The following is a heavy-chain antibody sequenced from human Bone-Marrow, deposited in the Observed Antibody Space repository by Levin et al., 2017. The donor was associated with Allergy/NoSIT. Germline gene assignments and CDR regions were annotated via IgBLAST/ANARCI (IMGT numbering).Heavy chain of an antibody. Sequence: KPGGSLRLSCAASGFTFRNYAMTWVRQAPGKGLEWVSSISSSGSHIYYADSVKGRFTISRDNAKNSLYLQMNSLRAEDTAVYFCARSDIVEIPASIPPVVSYYNGMDVWGQGTTVTVSS. CDR1: GFTFRNYA. CDR2: ISSSGSHI. V-gene: IGHV3-21*01. CDR3: ARSDIVEIPASIPPVVSYYNGMDV. J-gene: IGHJ6*02. D-gene: IGHD3-10*01.